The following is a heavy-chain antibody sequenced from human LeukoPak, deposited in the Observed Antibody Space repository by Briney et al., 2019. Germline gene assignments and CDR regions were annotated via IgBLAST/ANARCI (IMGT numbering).Heavy chain of an antibody. J-gene: IGHJ4*02. Sequence: GGSLRLSCAASGFTFSSYAMSWVRQAPGKGLEWVSVIYSGGSTYYADSVKGRFTISRDNSKNTLYLQMNSLRAEDTAVYYCARGAVAGANFDYWGLGTLVTVSS. CDR1: GFTFSSYA. V-gene: IGHV3-66*01. CDR3: ARGAVAGANFDY. CDR2: IYSGGST. D-gene: IGHD1-26*01.